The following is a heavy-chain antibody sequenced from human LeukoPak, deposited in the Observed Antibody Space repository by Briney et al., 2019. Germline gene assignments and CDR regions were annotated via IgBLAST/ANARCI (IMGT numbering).Heavy chain of an antibody. CDR3: ASPISYYYDSSGPSYDY. CDR2: ISGSGGST. J-gene: IGHJ4*02. V-gene: IGHV3-23*01. D-gene: IGHD3-22*01. Sequence: GGSLRLSCAASGFTFSSYAMSWVRQAPGKGLEWVSAISGSGGSTYYADSVKGRFTISRDNSKNTLYLQMNSMRAEDTAVYYCASPISYYYDSSGPSYDYWGQGTLVTVSS. CDR1: GFTFSSYA.